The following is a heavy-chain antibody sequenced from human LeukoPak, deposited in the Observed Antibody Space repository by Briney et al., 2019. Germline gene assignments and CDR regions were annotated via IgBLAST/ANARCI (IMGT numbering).Heavy chain of an antibody. CDR1: GFTFSSYA. CDR3: AKGRYDSSGYYYFGY. V-gene: IGHV3-23*01. D-gene: IGHD3-22*01. J-gene: IGHJ4*02. CDR2: ISGSGGST. Sequence: PGGSLRLSCAASGFTFSSYAMSWVRQAPGKGLEWVSAISGSGGSTYYADSVKGRFTISRDNSKNTLYLQMNSLRAEDTAVYYCAKGRYDSSGYYYFGYWGQGTLVTVSS.